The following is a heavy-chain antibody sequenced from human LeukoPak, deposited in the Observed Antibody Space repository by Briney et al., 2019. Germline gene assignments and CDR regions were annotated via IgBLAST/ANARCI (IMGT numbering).Heavy chain of an antibody. CDR3: ARGSHDYTFPVNWFAP. D-gene: IGHD2-2*02. V-gene: IGHV4-30-4*01. J-gene: IGHJ5*02. CDR1: GGSISSGDYY. Sequence: SQTLSLTCSVYGGSISSGDYYWSWIRQPPGKGLKWIGYIYYSGSTYYNPSLKSRVTISVDTSKNQFSLKLSSVTAADTAVYYCARGSHDYTFPVNWFAPWGQWTLVTVSS. CDR2: IYYSGST.